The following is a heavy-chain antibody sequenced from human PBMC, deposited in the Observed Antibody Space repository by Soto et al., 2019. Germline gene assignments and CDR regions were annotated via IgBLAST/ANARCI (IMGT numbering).Heavy chain of an antibody. J-gene: IGHJ6*03. CDR2: IYYSGST. Sequence: SETLSLTCTVSGGSISSYYWSWIRQPPGKGLEWIGYIYYSGSTNYNPSLKSRVTISVDTSKNQFSLKLSSVTAADTAVYYCARHSGLLWFGELLYDYYYYYMDVWGKGTTVTVSS. CDR1: GGSISSYY. D-gene: IGHD3-10*01. CDR3: ARHSGLLWFGELLYDYYYYYMDV. V-gene: IGHV4-59*08.